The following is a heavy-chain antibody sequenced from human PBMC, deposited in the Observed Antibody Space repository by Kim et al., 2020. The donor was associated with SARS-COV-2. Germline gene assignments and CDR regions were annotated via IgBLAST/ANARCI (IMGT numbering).Heavy chain of an antibody. J-gene: IGHJ4*02. CDR2: INHSGST. V-gene: IGHV4-34*01. CDR3: ARDQAGL. Sequence: SETLSLTCAVYVGSFSDYLWSWIRQTPGKGLEWIGEINHSGSTNYNPSLKSRVTIYVDTSKNQFSLKLSSVTAADTGVYYCARDQAGLWGQGTLVTVSS. D-gene: IGHD6-19*01. CDR1: VGSFSDYL.